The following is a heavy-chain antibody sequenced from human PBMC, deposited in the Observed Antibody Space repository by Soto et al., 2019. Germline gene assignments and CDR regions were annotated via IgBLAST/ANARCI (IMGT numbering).Heavy chain of an antibody. CDR1: GFSLKNYA. CDR3: ARDCSSSSCSVWRY. J-gene: IGHJ4*02. D-gene: IGHD2-2*01. Sequence: EVQLLESGGNLVQPGGSLRLSCAASGFSLKNYAMTWVRQAPGKGLEWVSGITGSGDQTYYADSVKGRFIISRDNSENTLYLQMNSLRAEDTALYYCARDCSSSSCSVWRYWGQGTQVTVSS. CDR2: ITGSGDQT. V-gene: IGHV3-23*01.